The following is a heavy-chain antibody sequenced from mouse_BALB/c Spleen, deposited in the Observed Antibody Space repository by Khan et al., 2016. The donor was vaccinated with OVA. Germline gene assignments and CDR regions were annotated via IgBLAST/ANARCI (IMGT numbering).Heavy chain of an antibody. CDR1: GYTFTNYG. Sequence: QIQLVQSGPELKKPGETVKISCKASGYTFTNYGMNWVKQAPGKGLKWMGWITTYTGEPTYADDFKGRFAFSLETSARSAYLQINNLKNEDTATYFCARYFPGDYWGQGTTLTVSS. V-gene: IGHV9-3-1*01. CDR3: ARYFPGDY. CDR2: ITTYTGEP. J-gene: IGHJ2*01.